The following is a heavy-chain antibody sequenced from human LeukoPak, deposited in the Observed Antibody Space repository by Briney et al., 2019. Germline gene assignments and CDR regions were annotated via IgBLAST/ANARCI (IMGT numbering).Heavy chain of an antibody. V-gene: IGHV4-31*03. D-gene: IGHD3-10*01. CDR2: IHHSGSS. CDR3: ARGGNRFGGFYFDY. Sequence: SQTLSLTCTVSADSLSSGGHYWAWIRQFPGKGLESIGFIHHSGSSRHNPSLKDRVAISVDTSRKQFALKLSSVTAADTAMYYCARGGNRFGGFYFDYWGQGSQVSVSS. CDR1: ADSLSSGGHY. J-gene: IGHJ4*02.